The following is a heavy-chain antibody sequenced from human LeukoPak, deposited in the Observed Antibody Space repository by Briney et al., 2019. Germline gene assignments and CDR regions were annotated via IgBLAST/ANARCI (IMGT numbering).Heavy chain of an antibody. V-gene: IGHV1-18*04. Sequence: ASVKVSCKASGYTFTGYYMHWVRQAPGQGPEWVGWISAHNGYTNYAQKLQGRASMTTDTSTSTAYMELRSLRSVDTAVYYCARSLPAFYFDVSAYSGDFWGQGTLVTVSS. CDR3: ARSLPAFYFDVSAYSGDF. J-gene: IGHJ4*02. CDR1: GYTFTGYY. D-gene: IGHD3-22*01. CDR2: ISAHNGYT.